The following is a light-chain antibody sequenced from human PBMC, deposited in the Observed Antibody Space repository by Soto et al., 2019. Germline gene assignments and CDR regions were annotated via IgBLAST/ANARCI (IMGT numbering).Light chain of an antibody. CDR2: DVT. Sequence: QSALTQPRSVSGSPGQSVTISCTGTSSDVGGFNYVSWYRQHPGKAPELMIYDVTKRPSGVPDHFSGSKSGNTASLTISGLQAEDEADYYCCSYAGSHFVFGTGTKVTVL. V-gene: IGLV2-11*01. CDR1: SSDVGGFNY. J-gene: IGLJ1*01. CDR3: CSYAGSHFV.